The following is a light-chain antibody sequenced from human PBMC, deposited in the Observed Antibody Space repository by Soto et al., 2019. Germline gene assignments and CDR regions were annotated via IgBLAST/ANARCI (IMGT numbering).Light chain of an antibody. J-gene: IGKJ4*01. Sequence: EVVLTQSPGTLSLSPGERATLSCRASESVSPTHLAWYQQKRGQAPRLLIYDASTRATGIPARFSGSGSGTEFTLTISSLQSEDFAVYYCQQYNNWPLTFGGGTKVEIK. CDR1: ESVSPTH. CDR3: QQYNNWPLT. V-gene: IGKV3-15*01. CDR2: DAS.